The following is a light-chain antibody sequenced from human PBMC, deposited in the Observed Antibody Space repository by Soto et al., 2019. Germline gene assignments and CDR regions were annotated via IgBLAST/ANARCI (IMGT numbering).Light chain of an antibody. CDR1: QSLVHSDGNTY. Sequence: DIVLTQTPLSSPVTLGQPASISCRSSQSLVHSDGNTYLNWLQQRPGQPPRLLIYEVSNRFSGVPNRFSGNGAGTDFTLEISRVEAEDVGVYYCMQTTQFPLTFGGGTKVEIK. V-gene: IGKV2-24*01. J-gene: IGKJ4*01. CDR2: EVS. CDR3: MQTTQFPLT.